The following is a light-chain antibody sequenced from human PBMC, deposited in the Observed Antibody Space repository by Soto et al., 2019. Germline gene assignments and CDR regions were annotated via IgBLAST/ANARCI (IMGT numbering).Light chain of an antibody. CDR3: SSYTSSSLLV. Sequence: QSALTRPASVSGSPGQSITISCTGTSSDVGGYNSVSWYQQHPGKVPKLMIYDVSNRPSGVSDRFSGSKSGNTAALTISGLQAEDEADYYCSSYTSSSLLVFGGGTKLTVL. CDR1: SSDVGGYNS. J-gene: IGLJ2*01. V-gene: IGLV2-14*01. CDR2: DVS.